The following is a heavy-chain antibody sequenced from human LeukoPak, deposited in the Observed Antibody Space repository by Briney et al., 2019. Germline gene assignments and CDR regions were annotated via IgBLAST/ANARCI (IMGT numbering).Heavy chain of an antibody. D-gene: IGHD5-18*01. CDR3: ARDGVDTAIDY. CDR2: IARDDDK. Sequence: SGPTLVNPTQTLTLTCTFSGFSLSTSGMCVSWIRQPPGKALEWLALIARDDDKYYSTSLKTRLTISKDTSKKQVVLTMTNMDPVDTATYFCARDGVDTAIDYWGQETLVTVSS. J-gene: IGHJ4*02. CDR1: GFSLSTSGMC. V-gene: IGHV2-70*01.